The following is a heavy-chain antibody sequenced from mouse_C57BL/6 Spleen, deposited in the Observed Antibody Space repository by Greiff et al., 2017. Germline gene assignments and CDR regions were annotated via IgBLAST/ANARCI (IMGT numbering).Heavy chain of an antibody. D-gene: IGHD1-1*01. V-gene: IGHV1-81*01. Sequence: VQLQESGAELARPGASVKLSCKASGYTFTSYGISWVKQRPGQGLEWIGEIYPRSGNTYYNEKFKGKATLTADKSSSTAYMELRSLTSEDSAVYFCARRYGSRVFAYWGQGTLVTVSA. CDR1: GYTFTSYG. CDR2: IYPRSGNT. CDR3: ARRYGSRVFAY. J-gene: IGHJ3*01.